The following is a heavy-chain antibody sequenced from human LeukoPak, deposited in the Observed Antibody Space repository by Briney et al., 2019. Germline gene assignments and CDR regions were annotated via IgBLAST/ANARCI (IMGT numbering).Heavy chain of an antibody. CDR2: IYHSGST. V-gene: IGHV4-38-2*02. CDR3: AREGLFWSGYSPSLDAFDI. CDR1: GYSISSGYY. Sequence: SETLSLTCTVSGYSISSGYYWGWIRQPPGKGLEWIGSIYHSGSTYYNPSLKSRVTISVDTSKNQFSLKLSSVTAADTAVYYCAREGLFWSGYSPSLDAFDIWGQGTMVTVSS. D-gene: IGHD3-3*01. J-gene: IGHJ3*02.